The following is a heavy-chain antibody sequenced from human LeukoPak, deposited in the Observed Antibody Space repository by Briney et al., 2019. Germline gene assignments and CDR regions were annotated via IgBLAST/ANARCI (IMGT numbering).Heavy chain of an antibody. CDR3: ARGSSVIYYMDV. D-gene: IGHD3-22*01. Sequence: PSETLSLTCTVSGGSISSGGYYWSWIRQPPGKGLEWIGYIYHSGSTYYNPSLKSRVTISVDRSKNQFSLKLSSVTAADTAVYYCARGSSVIYYMDVWGKGTTVTVSS. V-gene: IGHV4-30-2*01. CDR2: IYHSGST. CDR1: GGSISSGGYY. J-gene: IGHJ6*03.